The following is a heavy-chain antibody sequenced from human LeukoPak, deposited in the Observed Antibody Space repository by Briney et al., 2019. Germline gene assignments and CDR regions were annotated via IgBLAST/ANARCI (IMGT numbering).Heavy chain of an antibody. CDR1: GGSISSYY. J-gene: IGHJ4*02. Sequence: SETLSLTCTVSGGSISSYYWSWIRQPPGKGLEWIGYIYYSGSTNYNPSLKSRVTISVDTSKNQFSLKLSSVTAADTAVYYCARVKSGKSWPTPFDYWGQGTLVTASS. V-gene: IGHV4-59*01. CDR2: IYYSGST. D-gene: IGHD1-14*01. CDR3: ARVKSGKSWPTPFDY.